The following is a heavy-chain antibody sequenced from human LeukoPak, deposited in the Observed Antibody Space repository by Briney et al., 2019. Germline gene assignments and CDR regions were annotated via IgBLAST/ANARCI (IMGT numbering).Heavy chain of an antibody. J-gene: IGHJ6*03. D-gene: IGHD3-22*01. CDR3: ARDSVVNPDYYYYMDV. Sequence: GASVKVSCKASGGTFSSYAISWVRQAPGQGLEWMGGIIPIFGTANYAQKFQGRVTITADESTSTAYMELSSLRSEDTAVYYCARDSVVNPDYYYYMDVWGKGTTVTVSS. V-gene: IGHV1-69*13. CDR1: GGTFSSYA. CDR2: IIPIFGTA.